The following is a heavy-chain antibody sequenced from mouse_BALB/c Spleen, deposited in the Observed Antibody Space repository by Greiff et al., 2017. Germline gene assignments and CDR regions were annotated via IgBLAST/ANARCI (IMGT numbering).Heavy chain of an antibody. V-gene: IGHV14-3*02. D-gene: IGHD1-2*01. J-gene: IGHJ4*01. CDR1: GFNIKDTY. Sequence: VQLKQSGAELVKPGASVKLSCTASGFNIKDTYMHWVKQRPEQGLEWIGRIDPANGNTKYDPKFQGKATITADTSSNTAYLQLSSLTSEDTAVYYCASGTTACMDYWGQGTSVTVSS. CDR2: IDPANGNT. CDR3: ASGTTACMDY.